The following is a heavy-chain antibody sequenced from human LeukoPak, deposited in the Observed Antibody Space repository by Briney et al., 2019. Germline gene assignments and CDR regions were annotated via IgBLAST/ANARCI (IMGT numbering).Heavy chain of an antibody. Sequence: GGSLSLSCAASGFTFSSYTMNWVRQAPGKGLEWVSSFTSSPDYIYYADSVKGRFTISRDNAKKSLYLQMNSLRAEDTAVYYCARVSLTRSGNYRMGYFDYWGQGTLVTVSS. CDR3: ARVSLTRSGNYRMGYFDY. J-gene: IGHJ4*02. D-gene: IGHD1-26*01. CDR2: FTSSPDYI. V-gene: IGHV3-21*01. CDR1: GFTFSSYT.